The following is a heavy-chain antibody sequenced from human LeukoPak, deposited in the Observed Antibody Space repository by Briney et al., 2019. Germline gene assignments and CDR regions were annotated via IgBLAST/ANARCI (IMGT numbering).Heavy chain of an antibody. V-gene: IGHV4-59*11. D-gene: IGHD6-13*01. J-gene: IGHJ5*02. CDR3: ARGQTRTAAPGSWFDP. Sequence: SETLSLTCTVSGDSISSHHWSWIRQPPGKGLEWIGYMYYSGITNYNPSLKSRVTISADTSKNQFSLRLTSVSAADTAVYYCARGQTRTAAPGSWFDPWGQGTLVTVSS. CDR2: MYYSGIT. CDR1: GDSISSHH.